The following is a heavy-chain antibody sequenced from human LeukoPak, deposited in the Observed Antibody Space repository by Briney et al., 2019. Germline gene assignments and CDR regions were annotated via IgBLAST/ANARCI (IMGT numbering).Heavy chain of an antibody. CDR2: ISSSGSST. D-gene: IGHD1-26*01. CDR1: GFTFSSYA. J-gene: IGHJ4*02. V-gene: IGHV3-23*01. CDR3: AKAPVGAQYYFDY. Sequence: GGSLRLSRAASGFTFSSYAMSWVRQAPGKGLEWVSYISSSGSSTYYADSVKGRFTISRDNSKNTLFLQMNSLRAEDTALFYCAKAPVGAQYYFDYWGQGALVTVSS.